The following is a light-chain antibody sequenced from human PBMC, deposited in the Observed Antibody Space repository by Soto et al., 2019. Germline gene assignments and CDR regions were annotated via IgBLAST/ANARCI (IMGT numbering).Light chain of an antibody. CDR1: QSINTN. CDR3: QQYNNLPLYT. CDR2: GAS. Sequence: EIMMTHSPGTLSVSPGEGVTLSCRASQSINTNLAWYQQKPCQAPRPLIYGASTRATGIPARFSGSGSGTEFTLTISSLQSEDFAVCFCQQYNNLPLYTFGQGTMVDI. J-gene: IGKJ2*01. V-gene: IGKV3-15*01.